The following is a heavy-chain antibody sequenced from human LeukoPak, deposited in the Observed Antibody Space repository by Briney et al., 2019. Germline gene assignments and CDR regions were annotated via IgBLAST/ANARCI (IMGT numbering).Heavy chain of an antibody. Sequence: GASVKVSCKASGYTFTSYYMHWVRQAPGQGLEWMGGIIPIFGTANYAQKFQGRVTITTDESTSTAYMELSSLRSEDTAVYYCAIIAAAGNFDYWGQGTLVTVSS. D-gene: IGHD6-13*01. CDR2: IIPIFGTA. CDR3: AIIAAAGNFDY. V-gene: IGHV1-69*05. J-gene: IGHJ4*02. CDR1: GYTFTSYY.